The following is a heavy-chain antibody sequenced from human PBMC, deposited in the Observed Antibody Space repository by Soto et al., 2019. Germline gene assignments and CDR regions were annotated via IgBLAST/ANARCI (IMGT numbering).Heavy chain of an antibody. J-gene: IGHJ3*01. CDR2: LYDVDGS. CDR1: GLTISGKNY. CDR3: ATWHEREHAFDV. D-gene: IGHD1-1*01. V-gene: IGHV3-53*01. Sequence: DVQLVESGGGLIQPGESLRLSCAAFGLTISGKNYVAWVRQAPGKGLEWVSALYDVDGSFYADSVTGRFTTSSDSSKTTVYLHMNDLRPDDTAVYYCATWHEREHAFDVWGQVTTVTISS.